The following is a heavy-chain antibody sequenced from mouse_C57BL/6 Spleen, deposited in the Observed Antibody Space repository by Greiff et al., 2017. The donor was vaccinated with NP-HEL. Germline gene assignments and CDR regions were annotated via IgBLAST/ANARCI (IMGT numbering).Heavy chain of an antibody. CDR3: ARRGGTTAMDY. J-gene: IGHJ4*01. CDR2: IYPGDGDT. D-gene: IGHD4-1*01. CDR1: GYAFSSSW. Sequence: QVQLQQSGPELVKPGASVKISCKASGYAFSSSWMNWVKQRPGKGLEWIGRIYPGDGDTNYNGKFKGKATLTADKSSSTAYMQLSSLTSEDSAVYFCARRGGTTAMDYWGQGTSVTVSS. V-gene: IGHV1-82*01.